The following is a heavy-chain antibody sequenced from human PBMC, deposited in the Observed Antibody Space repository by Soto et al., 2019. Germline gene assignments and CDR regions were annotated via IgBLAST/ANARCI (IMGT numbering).Heavy chain of an antibody. CDR1: GGTFSSYA. V-gene: IGHV1-69*01. J-gene: IGHJ4*02. D-gene: IGHD6-19*01. CDR3: ARSVVPATSSGWTIDY. CDR2: IIPIFGTA. Sequence: QVQLVQSGAEVKKPGSSVKVSCKASGGTFSSYAISWVRQAPGQGLEWMGGIIPIFGTANYAQKFQGRVTITADESTSTAYMELSSLRAEDTAVYYCARSVVPATSSGWTIDYWGQGTLVTVSS.